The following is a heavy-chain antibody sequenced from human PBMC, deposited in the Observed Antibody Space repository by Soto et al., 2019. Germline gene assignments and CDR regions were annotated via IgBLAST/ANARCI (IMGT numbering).Heavy chain of an antibody. Sequence: QVQLQQWGAGLLKPSETLSLTCAVYGGSFSGYFWSWIRQPPGKGLEWIGEINHSGSTNSNPSLKSRVSISVDTSKNQFSLKMSSVTAADTAVYYCGGGESVVVVAATTFDYWGQGTLVTVSS. D-gene: IGHD2-15*01. V-gene: IGHV4-34*01. CDR2: INHSGST. CDR3: GGGESVVVVAATTFDY. CDR1: GGSFSGYF. J-gene: IGHJ4*02.